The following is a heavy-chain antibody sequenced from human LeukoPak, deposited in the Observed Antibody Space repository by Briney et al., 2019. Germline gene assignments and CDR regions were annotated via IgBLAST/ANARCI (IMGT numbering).Heavy chain of an antibody. D-gene: IGHD3-22*01. V-gene: IGHV3-23*01. Sequence: PXGSXXLSCAXXGFTFXXXGMSWXXXAPGKXLEGVASXSGSRGSTNYADSVTGRFTISRDNSKNALYLQMNSLRAEDTAVYYCAKDRYYDNTDYSFESEYWGQGTLVTVSS. CDR3: AKDRYYDNTDYSFESEY. J-gene: IGHJ4*02. CDR2: XSGSRGST. CDR1: GFTFXXXG.